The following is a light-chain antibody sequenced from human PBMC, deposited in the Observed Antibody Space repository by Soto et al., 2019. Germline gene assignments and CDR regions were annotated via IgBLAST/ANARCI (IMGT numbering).Light chain of an antibody. V-gene: IGKV3-20*01. CDR3: QQYGSSLFT. Sequence: DIVLTQSPGTLSLSPGERATLSCRASQSVSSKYLAWYQQKTGQPPRVLIYATSITSTGIPERFSGGGSGTDFTLTITRLESEDFAVYYYQQYGSSLFTFGPGTKVDF. CDR1: QSVSSKY. CDR2: ATS. J-gene: IGKJ3*01.